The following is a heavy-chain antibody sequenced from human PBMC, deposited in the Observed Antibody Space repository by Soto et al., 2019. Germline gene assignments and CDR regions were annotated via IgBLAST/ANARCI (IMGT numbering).Heavy chain of an antibody. CDR3: AKGREGQWLARDAFDI. Sequence: GGSLRLSCAASGFTFSSYGMHWVRQAPGKGLEWVAVISYDGSNKYYADSVKGRFTISRDNSKNTLYLQMNSLRAEDTAVYYCAKGREGQWLARDAFDIWRQGTMVTVSS. D-gene: IGHD6-19*01. V-gene: IGHV3-30*18. CDR1: GFTFSSYG. CDR2: ISYDGSNK. J-gene: IGHJ3*02.